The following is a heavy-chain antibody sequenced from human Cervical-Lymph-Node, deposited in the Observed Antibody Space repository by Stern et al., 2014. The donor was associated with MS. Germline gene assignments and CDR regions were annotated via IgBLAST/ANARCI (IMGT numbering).Heavy chain of an antibody. CDR3: AGSGTYYPDY. J-gene: IGHJ4*02. D-gene: IGHD3-3*01. V-gene: IGHV4-59*08. Sequence: QVQLQESGPGLVKPSETLSLTCSVSGGSISSYYWNWIRQPPGKGLEWIANVHYSGTTNYNPSLKSRVTILLDQSMNKITPKLITVTAADTAVYYCAGSGTYYPDYWGQGILVTVSS. CDR1: GGSISSYY. CDR2: VHYSGTT.